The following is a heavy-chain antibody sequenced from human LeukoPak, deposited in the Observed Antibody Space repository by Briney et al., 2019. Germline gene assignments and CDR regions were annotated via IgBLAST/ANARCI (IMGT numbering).Heavy chain of an antibody. CDR1: GFTFSSYA. CDR2: ISSNGGST. CDR3: ARGVSGSPYRPFDY. J-gene: IGHJ4*02. Sequence: PGGSLRLSCAASGFTFSSYAMHWVRQAPGKGLEYVSAISSNGGSTYYANSVKGRFTISRDNSKNTLYLQMGSLRAEDMAVYYCARGVSGSPYRPFDYWGQGTLDTVSS. V-gene: IGHV3-64*01. D-gene: IGHD1-26*01.